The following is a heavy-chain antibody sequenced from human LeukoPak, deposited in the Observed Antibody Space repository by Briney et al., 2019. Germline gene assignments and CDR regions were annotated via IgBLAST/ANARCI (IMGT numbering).Heavy chain of an antibody. CDR2: IDYSGGSS. D-gene: IGHD1-26*01. J-gene: IGHJ6*03. Sequence: GGSLRLSCTVSGFTLSSYEMSWIRQAPGKGLEWVSSIDYSGGSSYYADSVKGRFTISRDNSKNTVYLQMNSLRGEDTAVYYCAKFSLRTGYSIMDVWGKGTTVTVSS. CDR3: AKFSLRTGYSIMDV. CDR1: GFTLSSYE. V-gene: IGHV3-23*01.